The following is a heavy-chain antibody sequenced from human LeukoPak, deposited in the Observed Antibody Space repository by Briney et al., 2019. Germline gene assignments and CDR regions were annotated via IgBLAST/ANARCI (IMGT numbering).Heavy chain of an antibody. CDR3: AKPVIDISGCALLWGGGVDY. J-gene: IGHJ4*02. D-gene: IGHD3-22*01. V-gene: IGHV3-30*18. Sequence: GRSLRLSWAASAFTFISYGMHWDRQAPGEGLEWEAVILYDGSNNYYENSGKGRFTISRDNSKNTTYCQMNSRMTEAPAVSDCAKPVIDISGCALLWGGGVDYWGQGTLVTVSS. CDR2: ILYDGSNN. CDR1: AFTFISYG.